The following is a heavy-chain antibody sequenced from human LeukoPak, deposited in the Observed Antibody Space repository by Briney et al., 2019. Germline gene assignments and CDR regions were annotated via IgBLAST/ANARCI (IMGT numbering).Heavy chain of an antibody. V-gene: IGHV3-21*01. CDR1: GFTFSSYS. J-gene: IGHJ3*02. CDR3: ARDYGLRFLEWFGAFDI. Sequence: KPGGSLLLSCAASGFTFSSYSMNWGRQAPGKGLERGSSISISCIYIYYADSVKGRFTISRDNAKNSLYLQMNSLRAEDTAVYYCARDYGLRFLEWFGAFDIWGQGTMVTVSS. CDR2: ISISCIYI. D-gene: IGHD3-3*01.